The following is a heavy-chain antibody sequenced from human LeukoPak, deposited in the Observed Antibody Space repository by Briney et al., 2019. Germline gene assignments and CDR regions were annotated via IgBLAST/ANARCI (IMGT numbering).Heavy chain of an antibody. CDR2: IYYSGST. CDR3: ARDTLGGASWFDP. CDR1: GGSISSGDYY. Sequence: SETLSLTCTVSGGSISSGDYYWSWIRQPPGKGLEWIGYIYYSGSTYYNPSLKSRVTISLDRSKNQFSLKLSSVTAADTAVYYCARDTLGGASWFDPWGQGTLVTVSS. V-gene: IGHV4-30-4*01. J-gene: IGHJ5*02. D-gene: IGHD1-26*01.